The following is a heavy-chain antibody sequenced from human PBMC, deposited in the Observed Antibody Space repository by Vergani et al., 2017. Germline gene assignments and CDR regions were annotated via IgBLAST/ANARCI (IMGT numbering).Heavy chain of an antibody. Sequence: QVQLQESGPGLVKPSETLSLTCTVSGGSISSYHWSWIRQPPGKGLEWIGYIYYSGSTNYNPSLKSRVTISVDTSKNQFSLKLSSVTAADTAVYYCASAYSSSWYPYWGQGTLVTVSS. CDR2: IYYSGST. CDR1: GGSISSYH. J-gene: IGHJ4*02. CDR3: ASAYSSSWYPY. V-gene: IGHV4-59*01. D-gene: IGHD6-13*01.